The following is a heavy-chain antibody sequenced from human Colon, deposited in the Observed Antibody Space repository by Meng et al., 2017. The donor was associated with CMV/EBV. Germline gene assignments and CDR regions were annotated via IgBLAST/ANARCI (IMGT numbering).Heavy chain of an antibody. D-gene: IGHD6-13*01. CDR1: RLTFSSYT. CDR2: ISSSGRYI. J-gene: IGHJ4*02. V-gene: IGHV3-21*04. Sequence: GGSLRLSCEAFRLTFSSYTMNWVRQAPGKGLEWVASISSSGRYIYYADSVKGRFTISRDNAYNSLYLQMNSLRAEDMALYYCAKGGEAAAGTADYWGQGTLVTVSS. CDR3: AKGGEAAAGTADY.